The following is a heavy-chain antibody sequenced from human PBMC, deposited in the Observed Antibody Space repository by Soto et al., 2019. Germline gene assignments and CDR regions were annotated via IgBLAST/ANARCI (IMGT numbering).Heavy chain of an antibody. J-gene: IGHJ4*02. Sequence: EVQLLESGGGLVQPGGSLRLSCAASEFTFSNYAMSWVRQAPGKGLEWVSAISYGGGTTYYADSVKGRFNISRDNSKNTLYLQMNNLRAEDTAVYYCAKNAAYYYDSTGYHFDYWGQGTLVTVSS. CDR3: AKNAAYYYDSTGYHFDY. D-gene: IGHD3-22*01. CDR2: ISYGGGTT. V-gene: IGHV3-23*01. CDR1: EFTFSNYA.